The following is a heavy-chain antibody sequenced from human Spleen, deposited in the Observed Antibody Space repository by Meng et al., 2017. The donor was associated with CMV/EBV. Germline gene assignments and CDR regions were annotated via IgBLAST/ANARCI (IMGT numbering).Heavy chain of an antibody. CDR2: INPNSGGT. J-gene: IGHJ4*02. CDR1: GYTFTDYY. CDR3: ARMGGYCSGGSCYVHY. Sequence: ASVKVSCKTSGYTFTDYYMHWVRQAPGQGLEWMGWINPNSGGTSYAQKFQGRVTMTRDTSISTVYMELSRLRSDDTAVYYCARMGGYCSGGSCYVHYWGQGTLVTVSS. V-gene: IGHV1-2*02. D-gene: IGHD2-15*01.